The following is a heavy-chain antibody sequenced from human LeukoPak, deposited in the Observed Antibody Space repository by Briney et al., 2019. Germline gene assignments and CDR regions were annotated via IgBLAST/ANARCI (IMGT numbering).Heavy chain of an antibody. D-gene: IGHD2-2*01. J-gene: IGHJ4*02. CDR3: TKGGQDCSPTTCYYD. V-gene: IGHV3-9*01. CDR2: ISWNSGSI. Sequence: GGSLRLSCAASGFTFDDYAMHWVRQAPGKGLEWVSGISWNSGSIGYADSVKGRFTISRDNSKNMVYLQMNSLRAEDTAIYFCTKGGQDCSPTTCYYDWGQGTLVTVSS. CDR1: GFTFDDYA.